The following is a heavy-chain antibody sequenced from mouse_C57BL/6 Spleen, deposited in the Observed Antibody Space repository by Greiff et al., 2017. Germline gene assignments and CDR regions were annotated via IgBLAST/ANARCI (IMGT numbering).Heavy chain of an antibody. CDR1: GYTFTSYW. Sequence: QVQLQQPGAELVRPGSSVTLSCTASGYTFTSYWMDWVKQRPGQGLEWIGNIYPSDSETHYNQKFKDKATLTVDKSSSTAYMQLSSLTSEDSAVYYCARGGYYFDYWGQGTTLTVSS. CDR3: ARGGYYFDY. V-gene: IGHV1-61*01. J-gene: IGHJ2*01. CDR2: IYPSDSET.